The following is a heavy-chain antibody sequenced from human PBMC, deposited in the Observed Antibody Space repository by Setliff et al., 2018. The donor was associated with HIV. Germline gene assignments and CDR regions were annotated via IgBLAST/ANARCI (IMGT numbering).Heavy chain of an antibody. J-gene: IGHJ4*02. D-gene: IGHD3-10*01. CDR1: GNSITSGYY. CDR2: IHHSGIT. Sequence: PSETLSLTCAVSGNSITSGYYWGWIRQPPGKGLEWIGSIHHSGITYYNPSLKSRLTISVDTAKNQFSLKLSSVTAADTAVYYCARGRITMVRGLLDYWGQGTLVTGSS. V-gene: IGHV4-38-2*01. CDR3: ARGRITMVRGLLDY.